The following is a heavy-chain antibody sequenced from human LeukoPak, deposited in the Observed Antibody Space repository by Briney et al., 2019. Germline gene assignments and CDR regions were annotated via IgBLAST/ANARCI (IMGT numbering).Heavy chain of an antibody. V-gene: IGHV3-66*02. CDR3: ARDRMEDCSDGICSRFFDY. CDR2: IYSGGST. J-gene: IGHJ4*02. D-gene: IGHD2-15*01. Sequence: GGSLRLSCAASGFNVRSNYLGWVRQAPGKGLEWVSVIYSGGSTYYADPVKGRFTVSRDNSENTLYLQMSSLRAEDTAVYYCARDRMEDCSDGICSRFFDYWGQGTLVTVPS. CDR1: GFNVRSNY.